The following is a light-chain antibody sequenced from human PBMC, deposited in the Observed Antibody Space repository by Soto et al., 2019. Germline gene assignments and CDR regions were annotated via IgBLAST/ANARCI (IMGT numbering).Light chain of an antibody. CDR2: GAS. J-gene: IGKJ4*01. CDR1: QSVSSN. Sequence: EIVMTQSPATLSVSPGERATLSCRASQSVSSNLAWYQQKPCQAPRLLIYGASTRATGIPARFSGSGSDTEFTLTISSLQSEDVAVYYCQQYNNWPPLTFGGGNKVEIK. CDR3: QQYNNWPPLT. V-gene: IGKV3-15*01.